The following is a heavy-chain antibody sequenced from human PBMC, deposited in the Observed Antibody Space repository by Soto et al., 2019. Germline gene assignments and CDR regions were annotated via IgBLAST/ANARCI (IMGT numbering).Heavy chain of an antibody. V-gene: IGHV4-59*01. D-gene: IGHD3-22*01. Sequence: PSETLSLTCTVSGGSISSYYWRWIRQPPGKGLEWFGYIYYSGSTNYNPSLKSRVTISVDTSKNQFSLKLSPVTAADTAVYYCARDYYYDSSGHQGAYYYGMDVWGQGTTVTVSS. CDR3: ARDYYYDSSGHQGAYYYGMDV. CDR2: IYYSGST. CDR1: GGSISSYY. J-gene: IGHJ6*02.